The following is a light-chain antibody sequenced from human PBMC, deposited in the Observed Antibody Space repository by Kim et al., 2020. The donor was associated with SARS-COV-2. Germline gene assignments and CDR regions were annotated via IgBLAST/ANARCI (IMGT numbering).Light chain of an antibody. CDR1: ESISNW. CDR2: LAS. Sequence: DIQMTQSPSTLSASVGDRVTITCRASESISNWLAWYQQKPGRPPRLLIYLASSLESGVPSRFSGSGSGTEFSLTITSLQPDDFATYYCQHYSRFPYTFGQGTKLVIK. CDR3: QHYSRFPYT. V-gene: IGKV1-5*03. J-gene: IGKJ2*01.